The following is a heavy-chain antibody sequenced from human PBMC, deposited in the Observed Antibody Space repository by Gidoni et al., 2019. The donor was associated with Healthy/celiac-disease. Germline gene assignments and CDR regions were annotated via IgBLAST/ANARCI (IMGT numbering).Heavy chain of an antibody. J-gene: IGHJ4*02. V-gene: IGHV4-34*01. Sequence: QVQLQQWRAGLSKPSETLSLTCAVYGGSFSGYYWSWIRQPPGKGLEWIGEINHSGSTNYNPSLKSRVTISIDTSKNQFSLKLTSVTAADTALYYCARGQPKYGYWGQGTLVTVSS. D-gene: IGHD4-17*01. CDR3: ARGQPKYGY. CDR2: INHSGST. CDR1: GGSFSGYY.